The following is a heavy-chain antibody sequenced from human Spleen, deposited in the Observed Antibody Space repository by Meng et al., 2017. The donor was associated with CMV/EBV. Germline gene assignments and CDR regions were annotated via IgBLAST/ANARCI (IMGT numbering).Heavy chain of an antibody. CDR1: SGYS. J-gene: IGHJ4*02. Sequence: SGYSCGRIRQSPGKGLGWLGYSHLGGSTDSNPSLKSRVTIAVYTSKNQFSLKLSSVTAADTAVYYCARVLNLYCGGGRCYELGPFDYWGQGTLVTVSS. V-gene: IGHV4-59*13. CDR2: SHLGGST. CDR3: ARVLNLYCGGGRCYELGPFDY. D-gene: IGHD2-15*01.